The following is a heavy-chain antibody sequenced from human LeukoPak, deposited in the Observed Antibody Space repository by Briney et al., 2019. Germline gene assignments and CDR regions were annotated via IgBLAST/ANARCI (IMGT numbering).Heavy chain of an antibody. CDR3: ARNDVPLKFDY. CDR1: GDSISSGSCY. D-gene: IGHD2-2*01. J-gene: IGHJ4*02. V-gene: IGHV4-39*01. CDR2: IYYSGTT. Sequence: NPSETLSLTCIVSGDSISSGSCYWGWIRQPPGKGLEWIGSIYYSGTTYYNPSLKSRVTISVDTSKSQFSLKVSSVTAADTAFYYCARNDVPLKFDYWGQGTLVTVSS.